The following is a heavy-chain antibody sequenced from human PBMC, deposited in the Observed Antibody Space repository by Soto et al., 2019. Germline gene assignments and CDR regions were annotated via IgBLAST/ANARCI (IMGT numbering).Heavy chain of an antibody. D-gene: IGHD1-26*01. CDR2: ISSSSSTI. Sequence: EVQLVESGGGLVQPGGSLRLSCAASGFTFSSYSMNRVRQAPGKGLEWVSYISSSSSTIYYADSVKGRFTISRDNAKNSLYLQMNSLRDEDTAVYYCAGGWELLSWFDPWGQGTLVTVSS. CDR1: GFTFSSYS. V-gene: IGHV3-48*02. J-gene: IGHJ5*02. CDR3: AGGWELLSWFDP.